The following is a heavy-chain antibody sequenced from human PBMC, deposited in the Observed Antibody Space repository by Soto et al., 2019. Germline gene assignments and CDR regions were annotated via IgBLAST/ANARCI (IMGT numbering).Heavy chain of an antibody. Sequence: PGGSLRLSCAASGFMFSTYAMHWVRQAPGKGLEWVAVISYDGSDIYYGDSGKGRFTISRDNSRNTLYLEMNSLQTEDTAVFYCARDQGRTVTRGDWFDPWGQRTLVTVSA. CDR3: ARDQGRTVTRGDWFDP. D-gene: IGHD6-19*01. CDR2: ISYDGSDI. CDR1: GFMFSTYA. J-gene: IGHJ5*02. V-gene: IGHV3-30-3*01.